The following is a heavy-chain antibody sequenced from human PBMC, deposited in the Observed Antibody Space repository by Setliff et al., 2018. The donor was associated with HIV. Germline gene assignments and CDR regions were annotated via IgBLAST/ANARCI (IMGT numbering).Heavy chain of an antibody. Sequence: SETLSLTCAVYGASFNAYFWTWIRQPPGKGLEWIGEVIQSGATNYNPSLKSRLTMSVDTSKNQFSLKLTSVTAADTAVYYCARVCPPVRYNFWSGYYPKAGYFDYWGQGALVTSPQ. D-gene: IGHD3-3*01. CDR1: GASFNAYF. J-gene: IGHJ4*02. CDR2: VIQSGAT. CDR3: ARVCPPVRYNFWSGYYPKAGYFDY. V-gene: IGHV4-34*12.